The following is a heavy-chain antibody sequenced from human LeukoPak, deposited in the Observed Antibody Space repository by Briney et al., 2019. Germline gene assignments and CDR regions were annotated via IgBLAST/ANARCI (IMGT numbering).Heavy chain of an antibody. CDR1: GFTVGSYT. V-gene: IGHV3-48*01. CDR2: IGTRSTTI. Sequence: GGSLRLSCAASGFTVGSYTMNWVRQPPGKGLEWVSNIGTRSTTIYYADSVKGRFTICRDNSKNTLYLQMNSLRAEDTAVYYCARAPEPYCSSTSCYGSPDYWGQGTLVTVSS. CDR3: ARAPEPYCSSTSCYGSPDY. D-gene: IGHD2-2*01. J-gene: IGHJ4*02.